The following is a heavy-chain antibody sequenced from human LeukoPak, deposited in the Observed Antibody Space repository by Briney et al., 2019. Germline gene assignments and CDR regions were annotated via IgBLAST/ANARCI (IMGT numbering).Heavy chain of an antibody. CDR3: ARGPYSQYYYYHYMDV. Sequence: SETLSLTCTVSGGSISTYYWSWIRQSPGKGLEWIGSIYYSGSTNYNPSLKSRVTISVDTSKNQFSLELSSVTAADTAVYYCARGPYSQYYYYHYMDVWGKGITVTVSS. CDR2: IYYSGST. J-gene: IGHJ6*03. CDR1: GGSISTYY. V-gene: IGHV4-59*08. D-gene: IGHD6-13*01.